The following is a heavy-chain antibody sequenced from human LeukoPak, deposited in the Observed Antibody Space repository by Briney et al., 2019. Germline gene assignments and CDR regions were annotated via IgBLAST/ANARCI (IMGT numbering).Heavy chain of an antibody. D-gene: IGHD3-10*01. CDR2: IKQDGSEE. V-gene: IGHV3-7*01. CDR3: ARDRWFTPNDYYYGMDV. J-gene: IGHJ6*02. CDR1: GFTFSSYW. Sequence: GGSLRLSCAASGFTFSSYWMSWVRQAPGKGLEWVANIKQDGSEEYYVDSVKGRFTISRDNTKNSLYLQVNSLRAEDTAVYYCARDRWFTPNDYYYGMDVWGQGTTVTVSS.